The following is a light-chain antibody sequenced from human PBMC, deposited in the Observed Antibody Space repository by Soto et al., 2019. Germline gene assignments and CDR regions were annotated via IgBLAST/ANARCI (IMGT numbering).Light chain of an antibody. J-gene: IGKJ1*01. CDR2: KAS. CDR1: QSVSSW. V-gene: IGKV1-5*03. CDR3: QQYKTYWT. Sequence: DIQMTQSPSTLSASVGDRVTITCRASQSVSSWLAWFQQKPGKAPKLLIYKASNLQSGVSSRLSGGGSGTEFTLTISSLQPDDFATYYCQQYKTYWTFGPGTKVDIK.